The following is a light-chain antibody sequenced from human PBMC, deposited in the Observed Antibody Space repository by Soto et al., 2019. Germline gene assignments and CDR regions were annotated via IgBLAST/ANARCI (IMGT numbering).Light chain of an antibody. V-gene: IGKV1-39*01. CDR3: QQSYSSPFT. J-gene: IGKJ3*01. CDR2: AAS. Sequence: DIQMTQSPSSLSASVGDRVTITCRASQSISSYLNWYQQKPGKAPNLLIYAASSLQSGVPSKFSSSGSGTDFTLTISSLQPEDVATYYCQQSYSSPFTFGPGTKVDIK. CDR1: QSISSY.